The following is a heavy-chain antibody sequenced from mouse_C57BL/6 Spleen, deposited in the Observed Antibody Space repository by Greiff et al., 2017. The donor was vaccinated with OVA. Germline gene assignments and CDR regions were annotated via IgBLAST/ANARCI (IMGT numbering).Heavy chain of an antibody. CDR1: GYTFTSYW. Sequence: QVQLQQSGTELVKPGASVKLSCKASGYTFTSYWLHWVKQRPGQGLEWIGNINPSNGGTNYNEKFKSKATLTVDKSSSTAYMQLSSLTSEASAVYYCTRSWDYWYFDVWGTGTTVTVSS. V-gene: IGHV1-53*01. CDR2: INPSNGGT. D-gene: IGHD4-1*01. CDR3: TRSWDYWYFDV. J-gene: IGHJ1*03.